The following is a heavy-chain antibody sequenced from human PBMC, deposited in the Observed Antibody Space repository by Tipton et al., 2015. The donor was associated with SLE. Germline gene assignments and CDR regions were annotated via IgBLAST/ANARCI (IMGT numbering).Heavy chain of an antibody. D-gene: IGHD6-13*01. CDR2: KYYSGGT. V-gene: IGHV4-59*08. CDR1: NGSIGSDY. Sequence: TLSLTCSVSNGSIGSDYWTWIRQPPGKGLEWIGYKYYSGGTNSNPSLRSRVTISIDMSKNQFSLTLSSVTATDTAVYYCARHGPPITATGLDYWGQGTLVPVSS. CDR3: ARHGPPITATGLDY. J-gene: IGHJ4*02.